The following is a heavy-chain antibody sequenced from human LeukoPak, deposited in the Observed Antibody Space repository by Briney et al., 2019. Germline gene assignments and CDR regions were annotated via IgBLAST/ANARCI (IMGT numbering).Heavy chain of an antibody. V-gene: IGHV4-39*07. D-gene: IGHD2-15*01. CDR3: ARDRYCSGGSCYSNWFDP. CDR2: IYYSGST. J-gene: IGHJ5*02. CDR1: GGSISSGSYY. Sequence: SETLSLTCTVSGGSISSGSYYWGWIRQPPGKELEWIGSIYYSGSTYYNPSLKSRVTISVDTSKNQFSLKLSSVTAADTAVYYCARDRYCSGGSCYSNWFDPWGQGTLVTVSS.